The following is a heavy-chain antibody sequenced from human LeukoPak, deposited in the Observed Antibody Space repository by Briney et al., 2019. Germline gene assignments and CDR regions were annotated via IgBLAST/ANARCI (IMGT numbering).Heavy chain of an antibody. D-gene: IGHD3-22*01. CDR1: GFTFSDYY. CDR2: ISSSGSTI. J-gene: IGHJ4*02. Sequence: GGSLRLSCAASGFTFSDYYMSWIRQAPGKGLEWVSYISSSGSTIYYADSVKGRFTISRDNAKNSLYLQMNSLRAEDTAVYYCARDLAPYYYDSSGYNDYWGQGTLVTVSS. CDR3: ARDLAPYYYDSSGYNDY. V-gene: IGHV3-11*01.